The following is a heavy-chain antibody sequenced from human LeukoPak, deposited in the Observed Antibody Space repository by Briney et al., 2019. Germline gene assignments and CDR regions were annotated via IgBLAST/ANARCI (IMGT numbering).Heavy chain of an antibody. CDR1: GFTFSSYA. J-gene: IGHJ6*02. V-gene: IGHV3-23*01. CDR2: ISASGVTT. Sequence: GGSLRLSCAASGFTFSSYAMSWVRQAPGKGLEWVSAISASGVTTHYADSVKGRFTISRDNAKNSLYLQMNSLRAEDTAVYYCARNISGSYYDYYYYYGMDVWGQGTTVTVSS. D-gene: IGHD1-26*01. CDR3: ARNISGSYYDYYYYYGMDV.